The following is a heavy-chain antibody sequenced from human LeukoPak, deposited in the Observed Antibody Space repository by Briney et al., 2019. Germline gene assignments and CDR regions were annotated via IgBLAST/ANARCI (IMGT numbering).Heavy chain of an antibody. CDR3: ARAIGSSGPTEIYF. J-gene: IGHJ4*02. D-gene: IGHD3-22*01. Sequence: ALVKVSCKASGYTFSGYYLHWVRQAPGQGLEWMAWINPSSGGTSYAQNFQGRVTMTRDTSISTAYMELSSLKSDDTALYYCARAIGSSGPTEIYFWGQGTLVTVSS. CDR1: GYTFSGYY. V-gene: IGHV1-2*02. CDR2: INPSSGGT.